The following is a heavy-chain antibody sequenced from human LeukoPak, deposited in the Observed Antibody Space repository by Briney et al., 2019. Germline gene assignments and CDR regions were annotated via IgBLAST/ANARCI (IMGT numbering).Heavy chain of an antibody. CDR2: IYYSGCT. D-gene: IGHD3-10*01. CDR1: GGSISSYY. CDR3: ARDPYSGYMDV. Sequence: SETLFLTCTVSGGSISSYYWSWIRQPPGKGLEYIGYIYYSGCTNYNPSLKSRVTISLDTSKNQFSLKLSSVTAADTAVYYCARDPYSGYMDVWGKGTTVTVSS. V-gene: IGHV4-59*01. J-gene: IGHJ6*03.